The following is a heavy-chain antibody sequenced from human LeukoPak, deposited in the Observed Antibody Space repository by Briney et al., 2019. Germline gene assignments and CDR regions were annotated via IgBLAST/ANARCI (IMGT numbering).Heavy chain of an antibody. Sequence: GGPLRLSCAASGFTFSIYSMNWVRQAPGKGVEWVSSISRSRSYIYYADSVKGRFTISRDNAKNSLYLQMNSLRAEDTAVYSCARERVYYNDSSGYSLDYWGQGTLVTVSS. J-gene: IGHJ4*02. V-gene: IGHV3-21*01. CDR2: ISRSRSYI. CDR3: ARERVYYNDSSGYSLDY. CDR1: GFTFSIYS. D-gene: IGHD3-22*01.